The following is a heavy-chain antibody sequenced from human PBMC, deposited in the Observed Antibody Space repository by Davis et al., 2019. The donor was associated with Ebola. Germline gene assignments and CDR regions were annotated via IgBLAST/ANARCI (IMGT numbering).Heavy chain of an antibody. CDR1: GGSISSYY. CDR3: ARDVTGGVYYYYGMDV. Sequence: PSETLSLTCTVSGGSISSYYWSWIRQPAGKGLEWIGRIYTSGSTNYNTSLKSRVTMSVDTSKNQFSLKLSSVTAADTAVYYCARDVTGGVYYYYGMDVWGQGTTVTVSS. CDR2: IYTSGST. V-gene: IGHV4-4*07. J-gene: IGHJ6*02. D-gene: IGHD2-21*02.